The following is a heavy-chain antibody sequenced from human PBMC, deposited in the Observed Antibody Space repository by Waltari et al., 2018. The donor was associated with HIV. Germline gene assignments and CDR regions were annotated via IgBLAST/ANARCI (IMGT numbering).Heavy chain of an antibody. Sequence: QVQLVQSGAEVKTPRASVKVSCKASGYTFTGYYMPWVRQVPGQWLEWMGWINPNSGGTNYAQKFQGRVTMTRDTSISTAYMGLSRLRSDDTAVYYCARGQAGIAAHYYYYGMDVWGQGP. CDR2: INPNSGGT. J-gene: IGHJ6*02. CDR1: GYTFTGYY. V-gene: IGHV1-2*02. D-gene: IGHD6-13*01. CDR3: ARGQAGIAAHYYYYGMDV.